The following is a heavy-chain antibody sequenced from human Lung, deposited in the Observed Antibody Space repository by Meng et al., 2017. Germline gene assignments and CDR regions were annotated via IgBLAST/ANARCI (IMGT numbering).Heavy chain of an antibody. CDR1: GYPFTQDA. Sequence: QVQLVQSGAEVKKSGASLKVSCRTYGYPFTQDAVHWVRQAPGQRLEWMGWMYTNNGNTKSSQKFQGRVTMTRDTSASTAYMELSSLRSEDTAVYYCARGDYGGWPDPWGQGTLVTVSS. CDR2: MYTNNGNT. J-gene: IGHJ5*02. V-gene: IGHV1-3*04. D-gene: IGHD4-17*01. CDR3: ARGDYGGWPDP.